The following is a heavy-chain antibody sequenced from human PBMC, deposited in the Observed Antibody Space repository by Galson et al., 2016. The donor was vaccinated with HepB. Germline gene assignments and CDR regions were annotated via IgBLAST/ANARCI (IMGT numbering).Heavy chain of an antibody. CDR3: ARLRRPSGSSYDRYYYYYMDV. CDR2: VYWDDDN. CDR1: DFSLFTSGVG. J-gene: IGHJ6*03. Sequence: PALVKPTQTLTLTCTFSDFSLFTSGVGVGWIRQPPGKALEWLALVYWDDDNRYSPSLKSRLTISKDTSKSQVVLTMTNMDPVDTGTYYCARLRRPSGSSYDRYYYYYMDVWGKGTTVTVSS. D-gene: IGHD1-26*01. V-gene: IGHV2-5*02.